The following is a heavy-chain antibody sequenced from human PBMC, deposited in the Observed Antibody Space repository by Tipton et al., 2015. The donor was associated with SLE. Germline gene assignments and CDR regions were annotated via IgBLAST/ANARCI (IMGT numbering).Heavy chain of an antibody. CDR3: ARVRVVAATGWFDT. J-gene: IGHJ5*02. Sequence: TLSLTCFVSGASVRSTSYHWGWIRQPPGKGLEWIGNIYYDGTAYSTPSLESRVSISVDTSASQFYLNLNSVTAADTAIYFCARVRVVAATGWFDTWGQGTLVTVSS. CDR1: GASVRSTSYH. V-gene: IGHV4-39*07. D-gene: IGHD2-15*01. CDR2: IYYDGTA.